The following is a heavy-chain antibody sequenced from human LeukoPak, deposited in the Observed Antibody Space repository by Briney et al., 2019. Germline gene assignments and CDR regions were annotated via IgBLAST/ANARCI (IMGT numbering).Heavy chain of an antibody. Sequence: SETLSLTCTVSGGSISSYYWSWIRQPPGKGLEWIGYIYYSGCTNYNPSLKSRVTISVDTSKNQFSLKLSSVTAADTAVYYCAREKYYYDSSGYRDYMDVWGKGTTVTISS. J-gene: IGHJ6*03. CDR1: GGSISSYY. V-gene: IGHV4-59*01. CDR3: AREKYYYDSSGYRDYMDV. D-gene: IGHD3-22*01. CDR2: IYYSGCT.